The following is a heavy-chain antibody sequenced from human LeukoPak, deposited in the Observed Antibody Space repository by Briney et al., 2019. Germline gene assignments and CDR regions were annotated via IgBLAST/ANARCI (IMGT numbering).Heavy chain of an antibody. CDR3: AKDQRWESPHYLDS. D-gene: IGHD1-26*01. CDR2: INNSGTT. J-gene: IGHJ4*02. Sequence: SETLSLTCAVYGGSFSGYYWSWIRQPPGKWLEWIGEINNSGTTNYNPSLKSRVTISVDTSKNKFSLRLSSVTAADTAVYYCAKDQRWESPHYLDSWGQGTLVTVSS. V-gene: IGHV4-34*01. CDR1: GGSFSGYY.